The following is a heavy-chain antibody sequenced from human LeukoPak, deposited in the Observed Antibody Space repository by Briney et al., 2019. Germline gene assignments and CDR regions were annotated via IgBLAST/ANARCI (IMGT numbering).Heavy chain of an antibody. V-gene: IGHV4-4*07. CDR1: GGSISSYY. CDR3: ARAYCFSSSCYAIDY. CDR2: IYTSGGT. D-gene: IGHD2-2*01. J-gene: IGHJ4*02. Sequence: SETLSLTCTVSGGSISSYYWTWIRQPAGKGLEWIGRIYTSGGTSYDPSLKSRVTLSLDTSKNQFSLKLSSVTAADTAVYYCARAYCFSSSCYAIDYWGQGTLVTVSS.